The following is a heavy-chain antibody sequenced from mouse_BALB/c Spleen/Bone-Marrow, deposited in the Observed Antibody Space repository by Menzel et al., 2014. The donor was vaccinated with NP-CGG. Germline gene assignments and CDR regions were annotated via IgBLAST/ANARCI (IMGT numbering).Heavy chain of an antibody. CDR1: GFTFSSFG. V-gene: IGHV5-17*02. J-gene: IGHJ2*01. CDR2: ISSGSSTV. CDR3: ARSGSSSGYFDY. Sequence: EVQGVEYGGGLVQPGGSRKLSCAASGFTFSSFGMHWVRQAPEKGLEWVAYISSGSSTVYYADKVMGRFTISRDNPKNTLFLKMTSLRSEDTAMYYCARSGSSSGYFDYWGQGTTLTVSS. D-gene: IGHD1-1*01.